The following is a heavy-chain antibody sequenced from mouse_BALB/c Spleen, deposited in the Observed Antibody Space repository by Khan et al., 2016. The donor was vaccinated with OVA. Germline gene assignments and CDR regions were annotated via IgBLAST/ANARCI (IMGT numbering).Heavy chain of an antibody. J-gene: IGHJ4*01. CDR1: GFTFTDYY. Sequence: EVELVESGGGLVQPGGSLRLSCAIFGFTFTDYYMSWVRQPPGKALEWLGFIRNKANGYTTEYSASVKGRFTISRDNSQSILYIQMNTLRAEDSATYYCARDTLYYDAMDYWGQGTSVTVSS. CDR2: IRNKANGYTT. D-gene: IGHD2-1*01. CDR3: ARDTLYYDAMDY. V-gene: IGHV7-3*02.